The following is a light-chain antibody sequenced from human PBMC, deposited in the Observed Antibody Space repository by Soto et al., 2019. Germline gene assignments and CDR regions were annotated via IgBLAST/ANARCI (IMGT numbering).Light chain of an antibody. CDR2: EVS. CDR3: MQALQT. V-gene: IGKV2D-29*01. CDR1: QSLLHTDGRTH. Sequence: VMTQTPLSLSVTPVQPSSISFNSSQSLLHTDGRTHLYWVLQKPGQPPQLLIYEVSNRFSGVSDRYSGSGSGTDFTLQISRVEAEDVGVYYCMQALQTFGQGTRLEIK. J-gene: IGKJ5*01.